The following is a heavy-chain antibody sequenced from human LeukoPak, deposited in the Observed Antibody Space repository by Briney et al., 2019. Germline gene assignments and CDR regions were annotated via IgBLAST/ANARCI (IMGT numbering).Heavy chain of an antibody. D-gene: IGHD6-19*01. CDR3: ARDFNSGWADY. CDR2: IWYDGSNE. V-gene: IGHV3-33*01. CDR1: GFSFSAFG. J-gene: IGHJ4*02. Sequence: GRSLRLSCAASGFSFSAFGMHWVRQSPGKGLEWVAIIWYDGSNEYYGDSVQGRFTISRDNSNNTLYLQMNNLRAEDTAVYYCARDFNSGWADYWGQGTKVTVSS.